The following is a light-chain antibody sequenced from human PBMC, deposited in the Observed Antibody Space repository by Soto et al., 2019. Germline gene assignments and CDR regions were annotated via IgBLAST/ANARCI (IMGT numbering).Light chain of an antibody. CDR1: SCDVGGYNY. CDR2: DVS. V-gene: IGLV2-14*01. CDR3: SSYTRTSTLYV. J-gene: IGLJ1*01. Sequence: QSVLTQPASVSGSPGQSIAISCTGTSCDVGGYNYVSWYQQHPGKAPKLMIYDVSNRPSGVSNRFSGSKSGNTASLTISGLQTEDEADYYCSSYTRTSTLYVFGTGTKVTVL.